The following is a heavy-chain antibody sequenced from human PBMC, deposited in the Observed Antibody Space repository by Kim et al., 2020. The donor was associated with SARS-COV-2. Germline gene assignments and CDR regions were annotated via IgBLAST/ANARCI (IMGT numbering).Heavy chain of an antibody. CDR1: GFTFSSFA. CDR3: AKDLYAFNSAGGAVDM. J-gene: IGHJ3*02. D-gene: IGHD1-26*01. V-gene: IGHV3-23*01. Sequence: GGSLRLSCAASGFTFSSFAMNWVRQAPGKGLEWVSVISGGGGNTYYADSVKGRFTISRDNSKNTLYLQMNSLRAEDTAVYYCAKDLYAFNSAGGAVDMWG. CDR2: ISGGGGNT.